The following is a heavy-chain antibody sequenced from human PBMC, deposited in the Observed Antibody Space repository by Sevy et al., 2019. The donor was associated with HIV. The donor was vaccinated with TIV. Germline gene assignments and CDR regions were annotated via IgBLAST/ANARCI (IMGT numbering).Heavy chain of an antibody. CDR1: GFTVSSNY. D-gene: IGHD2-21*02. Sequence: GGSLRLSCAASGFTVSSNYMSWVRQAPGKGLEWVSVIYSGGSTYYADSVKGRFTSSRDNSKNTLYLQMNSLRAEDTAVYYCARVTVGDYYYYYYMDVWGKGTTVTVSS. CDR2: IYSGGST. J-gene: IGHJ6*03. CDR3: ARVTVGDYYYYYYMDV. V-gene: IGHV3-53*01.